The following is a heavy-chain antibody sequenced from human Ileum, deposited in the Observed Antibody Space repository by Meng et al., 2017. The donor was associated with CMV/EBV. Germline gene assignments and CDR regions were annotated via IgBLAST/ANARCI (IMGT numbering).Heavy chain of an antibody. D-gene: IGHD2-2*02. CDR3: ARELIVVVPAAIPDDYYYGMDV. J-gene: IGHJ6*02. Sequence: GESLKISCAASGFTFSSYSMNWVRQAPGKGLEWVSYISSSSSTIYYADSVKGRFTISRDNAKNSLYLQMNSLRAEDTAVYYCARELIVVVPAAIPDDYYYGMDVWGQGTTVTVSS. CDR1: GFTFSSYS. CDR2: ISSSSSTI. V-gene: IGHV3-48*04.